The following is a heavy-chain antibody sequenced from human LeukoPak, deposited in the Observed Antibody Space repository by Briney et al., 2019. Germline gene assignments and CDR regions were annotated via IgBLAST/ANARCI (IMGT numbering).Heavy chain of an antibody. Sequence: GSQRLSCAASGFTFGSYWMTWVRQAPGKGLEWVANIRQDGSEKYYVGSVKGRFTISRDNAKSSLFLEMNSLRPEDTAVYYCARDRLVVAAAAAYFFDYWGQGTLVTVSS. V-gene: IGHV3-7*01. CDR3: ARDRLVVAAAAAYFFDY. D-gene: IGHD2-15*01. CDR1: GFTFGSYW. CDR2: IRQDGSEK. J-gene: IGHJ4*02.